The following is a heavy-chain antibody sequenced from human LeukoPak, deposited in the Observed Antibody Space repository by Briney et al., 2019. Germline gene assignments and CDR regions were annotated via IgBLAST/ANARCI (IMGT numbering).Heavy chain of an antibody. CDR3: ARVVHYYDSSGYVDY. CDR1: GGSISSYY. V-gene: IGHV4-59*01. J-gene: IGHJ4*02. Sequence: PSETLSLTCTVSGGSISSYYWSWIRQPPGEGLEWIGYIYYSGSTNYNPSLKSRVTISVDTSKNQFSLKLSSVTAADTAVYYCARVVHYYDSSGYVDYWGQGTLVTVSS. CDR2: IYYSGST. D-gene: IGHD3-22*01.